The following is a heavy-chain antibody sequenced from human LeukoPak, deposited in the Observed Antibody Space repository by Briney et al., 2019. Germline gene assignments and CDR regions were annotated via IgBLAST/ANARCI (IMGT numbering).Heavy chain of an antibody. Sequence: SETLSLTCTVSGGSISSYYWSWIRQPPGKGLEWIGYIYYSGSTNYNPSLKSRVTISVDTSKNQFSLKLSSVTAADTAVYYCARGRYYDSPEYYFDYWGQGTLVTVSS. D-gene: IGHD3-22*01. V-gene: IGHV4-59*01. CDR1: GGSISSYY. J-gene: IGHJ4*02. CDR3: ARGRYYDSPEYYFDY. CDR2: IYYSGST.